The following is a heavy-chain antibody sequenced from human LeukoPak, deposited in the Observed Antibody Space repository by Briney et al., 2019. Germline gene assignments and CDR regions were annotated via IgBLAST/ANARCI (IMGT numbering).Heavy chain of an antibody. V-gene: IGHV3-30*18. CDR1: GFTFSSYS. D-gene: IGHD6-19*01. Sequence: HPGGSLSLSFAASGFTFSSYSMHWVRQAPGKGLEWVAAISHDGSKKYYEESVKGRFTISRDNSKNTLYLQLNSLRAEDTAVYYCAKFEIAVAGTFDYWGQGTLVTVSS. J-gene: IGHJ4*02. CDR3: AKFEIAVAGTFDY. CDR2: ISHDGSKK.